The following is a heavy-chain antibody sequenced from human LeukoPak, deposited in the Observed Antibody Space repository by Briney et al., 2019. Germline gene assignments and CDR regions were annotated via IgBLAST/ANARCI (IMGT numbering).Heavy chain of an antibody. CDR2: IYYSGST. V-gene: IGHV4-30-4*01. D-gene: IGHD3-22*01. Sequence: SETLSLTCTVSGGSISSGDYYWSWIRQPPGKGLAWIGYIYYSGSTYYNPPLKSRLTISVDTSKNQFSLKLSSVTAADTAVYYCARVVDFDSSGYLFDFWGQGTLVTVSS. CDR3: ARVVDFDSSGYLFDF. CDR1: GGSISSGDYY. J-gene: IGHJ4*02.